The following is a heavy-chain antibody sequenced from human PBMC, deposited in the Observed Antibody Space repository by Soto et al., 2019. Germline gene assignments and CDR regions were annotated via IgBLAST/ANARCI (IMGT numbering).Heavy chain of an antibody. CDR1: GFTFSSYA. V-gene: IGHV3-30-3*01. CDR3: ARDQSYSSTPNFDY. D-gene: IGHD6-13*01. CDR2: ISYDGSNK. Sequence: QVQLVESGGGVVQPGRSLRLSCAASGFTFSSYAMHWVRQAPGKGLEWVAVISYDGSNKYYADSVKGRFTISRDNSKNTLYLQINSLRAEDTAVYYCARDQSYSSTPNFDYWGQGTLVTVSS. J-gene: IGHJ4*02.